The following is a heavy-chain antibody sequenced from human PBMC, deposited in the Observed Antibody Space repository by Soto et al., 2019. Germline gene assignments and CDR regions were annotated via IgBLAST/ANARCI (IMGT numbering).Heavy chain of an antibody. Sequence: QVQLVESGGGVVQPGRSLRFSCAASGFTFSNYGMHWVRQAPGKGLEWVAVISADGSNKFYVDSVKGRFTISRDNSKNTVHLQMNRLRVEDTAVYYCAKDRGSGWNYYGLDAWGQGTTVTVSS. CDR3: AKDRGSGWNYYGLDA. J-gene: IGHJ6*02. D-gene: IGHD6-19*01. V-gene: IGHV3-30*18. CDR1: GFTFSNYG. CDR2: ISADGSNK.